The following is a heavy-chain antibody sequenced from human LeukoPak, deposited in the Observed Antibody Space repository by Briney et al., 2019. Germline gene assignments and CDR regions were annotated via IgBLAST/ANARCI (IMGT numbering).Heavy chain of an antibody. CDR3: ARAFDSYGSDY. Sequence: SETLSLTCAVSGGSISSNSYYWGWIRQPPGKGLEWIGSIYYSGSTYYNPSLKSRVTISVDTSKNQFSLKLSSVTAADTAVYYCARAFDSYGSDYWGQGTLVTVSS. J-gene: IGHJ4*02. CDR2: IYYSGST. V-gene: IGHV4-39*07. D-gene: IGHD5-18*01. CDR1: GGSISSNSYY.